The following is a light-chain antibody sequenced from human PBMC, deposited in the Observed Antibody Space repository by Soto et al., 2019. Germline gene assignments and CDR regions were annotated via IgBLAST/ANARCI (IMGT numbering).Light chain of an antibody. J-gene: IGKJ1*01. CDR1: QSVSSSS. Sequence: IVLTKSPGTLSLSPGERATLSCRASQSVSSSSLAWSQQRRAQAPRLLIHGASSRATGIPDRFSGSGSGTDFTLTISRLEPEDFVVYYCQQYGSSPRTGGQGTKVDIK. V-gene: IGKV3-20*01. CDR3: QQYGSSPRT. CDR2: GAS.